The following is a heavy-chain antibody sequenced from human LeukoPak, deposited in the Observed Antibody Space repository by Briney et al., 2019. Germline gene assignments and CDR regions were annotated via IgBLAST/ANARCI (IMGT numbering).Heavy chain of an antibody. D-gene: IGHD3-10*01. V-gene: IGHV1-2*02. CDR3: ARDSRFYGSGPGVY. CDR1: GYTFTGYY. Sequence: GASVKVSCKASGYTFTGYYMYWVRQAPGQGLEWMGWINPNSGGTNYAQKFQGRVTMTRDTSISTAYMELSRLRSDDTAVYYCARDSRFYGSGPGVYWGQGTLVTVSS. J-gene: IGHJ4*02. CDR2: INPNSGGT.